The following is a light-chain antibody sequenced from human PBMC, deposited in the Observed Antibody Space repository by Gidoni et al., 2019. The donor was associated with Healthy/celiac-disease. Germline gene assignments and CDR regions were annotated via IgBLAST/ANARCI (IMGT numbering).Light chain of an antibody. CDR2: DVS. CDR1: SSDVGGYNY. V-gene: IGLV2-11*01. CDR3: CSYAGSV. J-gene: IGLJ3*02. Sequence: QSALTHPRSVPGSPGQSATISCTGTSSDVGGYNYVSWYQQHPGKAPKLMIYDVSKRPSGVPDRFSGSKSGNTASLTISGLQAEYEADYYCCSYAGSVFGGGTKLTVL.